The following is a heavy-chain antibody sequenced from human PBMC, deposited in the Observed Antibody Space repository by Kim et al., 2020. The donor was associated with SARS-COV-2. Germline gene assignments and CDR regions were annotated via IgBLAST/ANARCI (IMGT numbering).Heavy chain of an antibody. J-gene: IGHJ6*03. V-gene: IGHV4-4*02. Sequence: SETLSLTCAVSGGSISSSNWWSWVRQPPGKGLEWIGEIYHSGSTNYNPSLKSRVTISVDKSKNQFSLKLSSVTAADTAVYYCARGDYDDYYYYYMDVWGKGTTVTVSS. D-gene: IGHD4-17*01. CDR2: IYHSGST. CDR3: ARGDYDDYYYYYMDV. CDR1: GGSISSSNW.